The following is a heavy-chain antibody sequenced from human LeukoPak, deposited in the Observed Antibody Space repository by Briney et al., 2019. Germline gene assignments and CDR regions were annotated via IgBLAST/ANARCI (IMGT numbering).Heavy chain of an antibody. D-gene: IGHD4-17*01. CDR1: GFTFSSYG. CDR2: IWYDGSNK. CDR3: ARAGPYDYGDYDAFDI. J-gene: IGHJ3*02. V-gene: IGHV3-33*01. Sequence: PGGSLRLSCAASGFTFSSYGMHWVRQAPGKGLEWVAVIWYDGSNKYYADSVKGRFTISRDNSKNTLYLQMNSLRAEDTAVYYCARAGPYDYGDYDAFDIWGQGTMVTVSS.